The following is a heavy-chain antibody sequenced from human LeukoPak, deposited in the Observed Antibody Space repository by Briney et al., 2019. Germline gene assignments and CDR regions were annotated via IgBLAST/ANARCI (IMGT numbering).Heavy chain of an antibody. V-gene: IGHV3-23*01. Sequence: GGSLRLSCAASGFTFSSYGMSWVRQAPGKGLEWVSAISGSGGSTYYADSVKGRFTISRDNSKNTLYLQMNSLRAEDTAVYYCAKGNRISIAAAAWVKGYYMDVWGKGTTVTISS. D-gene: IGHD6-13*01. CDR2: ISGSGGST. J-gene: IGHJ6*03. CDR1: GFTFSSYG. CDR3: AKGNRISIAAAAWVKGYYMDV.